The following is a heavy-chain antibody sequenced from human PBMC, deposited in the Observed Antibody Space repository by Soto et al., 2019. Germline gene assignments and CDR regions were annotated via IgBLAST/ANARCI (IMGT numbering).Heavy chain of an antibody. CDR1: GDSINSRSHY. V-gene: IGHV4-39*01. J-gene: IGHJ4*02. CDR2: IYSSGNT. D-gene: IGHD1-1*01. Sequence: NPSETLSLTCTVSGDSINSRSHYWGWIRQTPGRGLEYIGSIYSSGNTNYNTSLRSRVTMSVDTSNNRFSLGLTSVTAADTAVYYCVRLKQQLWLQLLIDSWGPGILVTVSS. CDR3: VRLKQQLWLQLLIDS.